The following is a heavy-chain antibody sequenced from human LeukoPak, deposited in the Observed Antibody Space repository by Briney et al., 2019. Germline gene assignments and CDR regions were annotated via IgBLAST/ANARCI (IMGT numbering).Heavy chain of an antibody. D-gene: IGHD3-10*01. CDR3: AREKYFRIGRFDRAYLDD. Sequence: ASVKVSCKASGGTFSSYAVSWVRQAPGQGLEWMGGIIPIFGTANYAQKFQGRVTITADKSTSTAYMELSSLRSEDMAVYYCAREKYFRIGRFDRAYLDDWGQGTLVTVSS. J-gene: IGHJ4*02. V-gene: IGHV1-69*06. CDR1: GGTFSSYA. CDR2: IIPIFGTA.